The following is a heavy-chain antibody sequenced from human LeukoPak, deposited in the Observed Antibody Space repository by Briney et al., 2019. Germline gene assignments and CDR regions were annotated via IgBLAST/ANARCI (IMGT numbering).Heavy chain of an antibody. J-gene: IGHJ4*02. CDR2: ISAYNGHT. V-gene: IGHV1-18*01. D-gene: IGHD1-26*01. Sequence: ASVKVSCKASGYTFTSYGISWVRQAPGQGLEWMGWISAYNGHTDYAQKLQGRVTMTTDTSTNTAYMELRSLGSDDTAVYYCVREVPMSGGAGDYWGQGTLVTVSS. CDR3: VREVPMSGGAGDY. CDR1: GYTFTSYG.